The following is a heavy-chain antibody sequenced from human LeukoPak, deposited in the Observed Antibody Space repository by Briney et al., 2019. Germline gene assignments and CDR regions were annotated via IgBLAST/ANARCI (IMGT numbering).Heavy chain of an antibody. CDR3: ARVEWELLFDY. D-gene: IGHD1-26*01. Sequence: ASVTVSFKASGYTFTGYYMHWVRQAPGQGLEWMGWINPNSGGTNYAQKFQGRVTMTRDTSISTAYMELSRLRSDDAAVYYCARVEWELLFDYWGQGTLVTVSS. CDR1: GYTFTGYY. J-gene: IGHJ4*02. V-gene: IGHV1-2*02. CDR2: INPNSGGT.